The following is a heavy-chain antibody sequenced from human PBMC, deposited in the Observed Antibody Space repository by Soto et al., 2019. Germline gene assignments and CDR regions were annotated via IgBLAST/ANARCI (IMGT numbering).Heavy chain of an antibody. Sequence: PSETLSLTATFSVGSIRGGGTYWTWSAQHPGKGLEWIGYIYYSGSTYYNPSLKSRVTISVDTSKNQFSLKLSSVTAADTAVYYCARGEAFYGPFDYWGQGTLVTVSS. D-gene: IGHD4-17*01. CDR2: IYYSGST. J-gene: IGHJ4*02. CDR3: ARGEAFYGPFDY. V-gene: IGHV4-31*03. CDR1: VGSIRGGGTY.